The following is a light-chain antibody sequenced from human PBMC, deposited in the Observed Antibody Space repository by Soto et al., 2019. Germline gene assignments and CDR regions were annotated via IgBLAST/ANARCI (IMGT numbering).Light chain of an antibody. CDR1: QRVSSN. J-gene: IGKJ5*01. V-gene: IGKV3-15*01. CDR2: GAS. CDR3: QQYNNWLIT. Sequence: EIVMTQSPATLSVSPGERPTLSCRASQRVSSNLAWYQQKPGQAPRLLIYGASTRATGIPARFSGSGSGTEFTLTISSLQSEDFAVYYCQQYNNWLITFGQGTRLEIK.